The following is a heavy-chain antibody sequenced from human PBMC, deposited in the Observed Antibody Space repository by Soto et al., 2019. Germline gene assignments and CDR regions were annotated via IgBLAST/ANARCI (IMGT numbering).Heavy chain of an antibody. V-gene: IGHV1-46*01. J-gene: IGHJ6*02. CDR2: INPSGGST. D-gene: IGHD2-15*01. CDR3: ARVLVAAPAYYYYGMDV. Sequence: ASVKVSCKASGYTFTSYYMHWVRQAPGQGLEWMGIINPSGGSTSYAQKFQGRVTMTRDTSTSTVYMELSSLRSEDTAVYYCARVLVAAPAYYYYGMDVWGQGTKVTVS. CDR1: GYTFTSYY.